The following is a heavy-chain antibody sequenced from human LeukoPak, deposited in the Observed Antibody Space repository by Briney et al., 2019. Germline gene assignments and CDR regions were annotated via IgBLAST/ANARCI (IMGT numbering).Heavy chain of an antibody. Sequence: GGSLRLSCAASGFTFRRYGMSWVRQAPGKGLEWVSAISGSGGSTYYADSVKGRFTISRDNSKNTLYLQMNSLRAEDTAVYYCAKKLLTVTTWGFDYWGQGTLVTVSS. J-gene: IGHJ4*02. CDR2: ISGSGGST. V-gene: IGHV3-23*01. CDR1: GFTFRRYG. CDR3: AKKLLTVTTWGFDY. D-gene: IGHD4-11*01.